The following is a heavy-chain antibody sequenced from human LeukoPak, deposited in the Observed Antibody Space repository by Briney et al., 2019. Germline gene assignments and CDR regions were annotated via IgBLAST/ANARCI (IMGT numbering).Heavy chain of an antibody. Sequence: ASVKVSCKASGYTLTGYYMHWVRQAPGQGLEWMGWINPNSGGTNYAQKFQGRVTMTRDTSISTAYMELSRLRSDDTAVYYCAREATTRIMYSSGWNSGVEWYYYYYMDVWGKGTTVTISS. CDR3: AREATTRIMYSSGWNSGVEWYYYYYMDV. J-gene: IGHJ6*03. D-gene: IGHD6-19*01. CDR2: INPNSGGT. V-gene: IGHV1-2*02. CDR1: GYTLTGYY.